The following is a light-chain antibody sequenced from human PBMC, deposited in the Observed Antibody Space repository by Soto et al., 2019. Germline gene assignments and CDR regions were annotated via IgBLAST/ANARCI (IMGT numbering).Light chain of an antibody. Sequence: TKFTQSPASLSTSVGDTVTITSRASQGISNYLAWYQQKPGTNPRMLIYAETTLQSGAQSRFRGSGSGTDSALTRSRLQPEDFATYYRQQLKSYVTFGQGTRVEIK. J-gene: IGKJ5*01. CDR3: QQLKSYVT. V-gene: IGKV1-9*01. CDR2: AET. CDR1: QGISNY.